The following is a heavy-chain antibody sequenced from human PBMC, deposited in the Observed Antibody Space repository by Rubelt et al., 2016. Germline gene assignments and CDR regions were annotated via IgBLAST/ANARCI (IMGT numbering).Heavy chain of an antibody. CDR3: ARSMAGLD. J-gene: IGHJ4*02. Sequence: QVQLQESGPGLVKPSETLSLTCTVSSFSISSGHYWGWIRQHPGKGLEWIGSISHSGSAYYNPSLKSRVTISVDTSENQFSLRLISVTAAYTAVYYCARSMAGLDWGQGTLVTVSS. V-gene: IGHV4-38-2*02. D-gene: IGHD5-24*01. CDR1: SFSISSGHY. CDR2: ISHSGSA.